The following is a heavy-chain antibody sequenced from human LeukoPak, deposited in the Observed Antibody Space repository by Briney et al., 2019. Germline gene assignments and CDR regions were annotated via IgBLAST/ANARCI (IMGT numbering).Heavy chain of an antibody. CDR1: GYTFTSYG. J-gene: IGHJ4*02. V-gene: IGHV1-2*02. D-gene: IGHD3-22*01. CDR3: ARVHVAYYDSSGYGLFDY. CDR2: INPNSGGT. Sequence: VASVKVSCKASGYTFTSYGISWVRQAPGQGLEWMGWINPNSGGTNYAQKFQGRVTMTRDTSISTAYMELRSLRSDDTAVYYCARVHVAYYDSSGYGLFDYWGQGTLVTVSS.